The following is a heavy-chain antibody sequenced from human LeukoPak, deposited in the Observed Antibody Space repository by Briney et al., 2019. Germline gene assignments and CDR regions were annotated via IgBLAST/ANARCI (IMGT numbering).Heavy chain of an antibody. CDR3: AREGPGVVPAAMFHY. J-gene: IGHJ4*02. V-gene: IGHV1-18*01. CDR1: GYTFTSYG. Sequence: GASVKVSCKASGYTFTSYGISWVRQAPGQGLEWMGWISAYNGNTNYAQKLQGRVTMTTDTSTSTAYMELRSLRSDDTAVYYCAREGPGVVPAAMFHYWGQGTLVTVSS. CDR2: ISAYNGNT. D-gene: IGHD2-2*01.